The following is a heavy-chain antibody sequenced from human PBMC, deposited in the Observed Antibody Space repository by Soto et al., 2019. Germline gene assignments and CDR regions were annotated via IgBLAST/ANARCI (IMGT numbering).Heavy chain of an antibody. V-gene: IGHV3-23*01. CDR2: ISGSGGST. CDR1: GFTFSSYA. Sequence: GGSLRLSCAASGFTFSSYAMSWVRQAPGKGLEWVSAISGSGGSTYYADSVKGRFTISRDNSKNTLYLQTNSLRAEDTAVYYCATDPFSGSYYGFYIWGQGTMVTVSS. D-gene: IGHD1-26*01. J-gene: IGHJ3*02. CDR3: ATDPFSGSYYGFYI.